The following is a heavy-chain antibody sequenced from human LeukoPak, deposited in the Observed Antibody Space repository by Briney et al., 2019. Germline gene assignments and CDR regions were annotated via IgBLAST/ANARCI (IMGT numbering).Heavy chain of an antibody. D-gene: IGHD3-10*01. CDR3: ARVTSWFGAWDYYYYMDV. J-gene: IGHJ6*03. CDR2: IYHSGST. CDR1: GGSISSSSYY. Sequence: SETLSLTCTVSGGSISSSSYYWRWIRQPPGKGLEWIGSIYHSGSTYYNPSLKSRVTISVDTSKNQFSLKLSSMTAADTAVYYCARVTSWFGAWDYYYYMDVWGKGTTVTVSS. V-gene: IGHV4-39*07.